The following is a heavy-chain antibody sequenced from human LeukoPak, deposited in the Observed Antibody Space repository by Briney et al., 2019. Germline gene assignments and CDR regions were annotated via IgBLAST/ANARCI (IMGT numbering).Heavy chain of an antibody. CDR2: ISYDGSNK. Sequence: GGSLRLSCAASGFTFSSYAMHWVRQAPGKGLEWVAVISYDGSNKYYADSVKGRFTISRDNSKNTLYLQMNSLRAEDTAVYYCARDRYGGSWFITTIDYWGQGTLVTVSS. CDR3: ARDRYGGSWFITTIDY. V-gene: IGHV3-30*04. CDR1: GFTFSSYA. D-gene: IGHD6-13*01. J-gene: IGHJ4*02.